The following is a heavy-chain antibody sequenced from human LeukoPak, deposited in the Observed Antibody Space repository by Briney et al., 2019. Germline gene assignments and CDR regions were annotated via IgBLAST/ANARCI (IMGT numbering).Heavy chain of an antibody. V-gene: IGHV3-23*01. Sequence: GGSLRLSCGASGLTFSNNAMYWVRQAPGKGLEWVSGISDNGRSTYYADSVKGRFTISRDKSKNMLYLQMNSLRAEDTAIYYCAKDLAGTTSFDFWGQGTLVRLL. J-gene: IGHJ4*02. CDR2: ISDNGRST. CDR1: GLTFSNNA. D-gene: IGHD1-7*01. CDR3: AKDLAGTTSFDF.